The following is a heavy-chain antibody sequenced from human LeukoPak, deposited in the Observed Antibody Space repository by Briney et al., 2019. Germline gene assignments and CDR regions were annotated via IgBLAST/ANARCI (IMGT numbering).Heavy chain of an antibody. CDR3: ARRTLLREVIIKDDY. CDR2: INHSGGST. J-gene: IGHJ4*02. V-gene: IGHV1-46*01. Sequence: GASVKVSCKASGYSFTSCYMQWVRQAPGQGLEWMGIINHSGGSTSYAQKFQGRVTMTRDMATSTVYLELSSLRCEGPGWYFCARRTLLREVIIKDDYWVQGTLVTVSS. D-gene: IGHD3-10*01. CDR1: GYSFTSCY.